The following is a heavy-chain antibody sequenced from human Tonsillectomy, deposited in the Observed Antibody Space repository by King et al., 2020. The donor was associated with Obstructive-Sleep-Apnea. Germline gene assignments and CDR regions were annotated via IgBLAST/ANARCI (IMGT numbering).Heavy chain of an antibody. D-gene: IGHD6-13*01. J-gene: IGHJ3*02. CDR3: ARGKQLVGPWDAFDI. V-gene: IGHV4-30-4*01. CDR1: GGSISSGDYY. CDR2: IYYSGST. Sequence: VQLQESGPGLVKPSQTLSLTCTVSGGSISSGDYYWRWIRQPPGKGLEWIVYIYYSGSTYYNPSLKSRVTISVDTSKNQFSLKLSSVTAADTAVYYCARGKQLVGPWDAFDIWGQGTMVTVSS.